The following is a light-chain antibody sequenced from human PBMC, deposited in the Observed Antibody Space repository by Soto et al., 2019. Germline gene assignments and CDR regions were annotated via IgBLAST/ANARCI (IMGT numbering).Light chain of an antibody. V-gene: IGLV1-51*01. J-gene: IGLJ1*01. CDR3: GSWESRLSAYV. Sequence: QSVMTQPPSVSAAPGQKVTISCSGSSSNIGGNSVSWYQQLPGTAPKLLIYDDNKRPSGIPDRFSGSKSGTSATLGITGFQTGDEADYYCGSWESRLSAYVFGTGTKVTVL. CDR2: DDN. CDR1: SSNIGGNS.